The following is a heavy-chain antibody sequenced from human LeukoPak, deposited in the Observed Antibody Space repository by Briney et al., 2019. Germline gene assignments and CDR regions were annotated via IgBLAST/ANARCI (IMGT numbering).Heavy chain of an antibody. CDR1: GFSFNVYA. J-gene: IGHJ3*02. D-gene: IGHD2-2*01. CDR2: ISGSGSSI. CDR3: ARAQGSTSLSHAFDI. V-gene: IGHV3-23*01. Sequence: PGGSLRLSCAASGFSFNVYAMSWVRQAPGRRLEWISIISGSGSSIYYANSVKGRFTISRDNSKNTVYLQMNSLRAEDTAVYYCARAQGSTSLSHAFDIWGQGTMVTVSS.